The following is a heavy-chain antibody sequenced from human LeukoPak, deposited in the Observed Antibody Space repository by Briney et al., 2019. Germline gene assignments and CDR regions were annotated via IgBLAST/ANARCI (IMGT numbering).Heavy chain of an antibody. D-gene: IGHD4-17*01. V-gene: IGHV3-74*01. J-gene: IGHJ4*02. CDR3: VRDDRSYGVDY. CDR1: GFTFSSHW. CDR2: IKSDGTYR. Sequence: PGGSLRLSCAASGFTFSSHWMHWVRQAPGKGLVCAARIKSDGTYRDYGDSVRGRFTISRDNAKDTLYLQMNSLRAEDTAVYYCVRDDRSYGVDYWGQGTPVTVSS.